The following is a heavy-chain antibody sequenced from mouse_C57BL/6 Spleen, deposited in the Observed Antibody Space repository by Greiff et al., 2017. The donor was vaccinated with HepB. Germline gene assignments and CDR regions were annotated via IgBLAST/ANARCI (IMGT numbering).Heavy chain of an antibody. CDR2: INPNNGGT. V-gene: IGHV1-26*01. Sequence: EVQLLQSGPELVKPGASVKISCKASGYTFTDYYMNWVKQSHGKSLEWIGDINPNNGGTSYNQKFKGKATLTVDKSSSTAYMELRSLTSEASAVYYCARLGQDYFDYWGQGTTLTVSS. J-gene: IGHJ2*01. CDR3: ARLGQDYFDY. D-gene: IGHD3-3*01. CDR1: GYTFTDYY.